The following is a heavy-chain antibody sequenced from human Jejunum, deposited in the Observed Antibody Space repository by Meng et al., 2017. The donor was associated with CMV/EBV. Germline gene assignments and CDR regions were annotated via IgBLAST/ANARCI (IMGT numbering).Heavy chain of an antibody. D-gene: IGHD6-13*01. CDR2: VYWDDDK. J-gene: IGHJ5*02. V-gene: IGHV2-5*02. CDR3: ARSGGSTWYQENNWFDP. CDR1: SLTTSGMG. Sequence: SLTTSGMGVGWSRQPPGKALEWLALVYWDDDKRYNPSLRSRLSITRDTSKNQVVLTMTNMDPVDTATYYCARSGGSTWYQENNWFDPWGQGTLVTVSS.